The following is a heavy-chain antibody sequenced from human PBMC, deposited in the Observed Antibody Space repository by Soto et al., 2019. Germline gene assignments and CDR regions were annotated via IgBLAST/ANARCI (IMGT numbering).Heavy chain of an antibody. Sequence: SETLSLTCAVYGGSFSGYYWSWIRQPPGKGLEWIGEINHSGSTNYNPSLKSRVTISVDTSKNQFSLKLSSVTAADTAVYYCARWGGGDKRYYYYYGMDVWGQGTTVTVSS. J-gene: IGHJ6*02. D-gene: IGHD2-21*02. CDR3: ARWGGGDKRYYYYYGMDV. V-gene: IGHV4-34*01. CDR1: GGSFSGYY. CDR2: INHSGST.